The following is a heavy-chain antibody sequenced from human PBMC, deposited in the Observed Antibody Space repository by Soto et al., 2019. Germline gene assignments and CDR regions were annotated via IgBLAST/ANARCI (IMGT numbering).Heavy chain of an antibody. CDR3: GGTTTAPLDY. CDR1: GGSISSYY. J-gene: IGHJ4*02. CDR2: IYYSGST. D-gene: IGHD4-4*01. Sequence: SETLSLTCPVSGGSISSYYWSWIRQPPGKGLEWIGYIYYSGSTNYNPSLKNRVTISVDTSKNQFSLKLSSVTAADTAVYYCGGTTTAPLDYWGQGTLVTVSS. V-gene: IGHV4-59*08.